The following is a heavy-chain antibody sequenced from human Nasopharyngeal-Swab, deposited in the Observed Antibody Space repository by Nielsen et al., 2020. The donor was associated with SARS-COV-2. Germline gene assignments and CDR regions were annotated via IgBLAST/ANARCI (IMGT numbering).Heavy chain of an antibody. Sequence: ASVKVSCKASGYTFTSYGISWVRQAPGQGLEWMGWISAYNGNTNYAQKHQGRVTMTTDTSTSTAYMELRSLRSDDTAVYYCARSWVPSHYYDSPYFDYWGQGTLVTVSS. CDR3: ARSWVPSHYYDSPYFDY. J-gene: IGHJ4*02. CDR2: ISAYNGNT. CDR1: GYTFTSYG. V-gene: IGHV1-18*01. D-gene: IGHD3-22*01.